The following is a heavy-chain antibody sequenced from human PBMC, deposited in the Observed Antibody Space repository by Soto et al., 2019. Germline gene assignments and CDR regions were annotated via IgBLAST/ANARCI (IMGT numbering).Heavy chain of an antibody. CDR3: ARDLSWGSNWYYYMDV. D-gene: IGHD7-27*01. J-gene: IGHJ6*03. Sequence: EVQLVESGGGLVQPGGSLRLSCATSGFILSDCAMNWVRQAPGKGLEWVSYISSSSSVIDYADSVKGRFTVSRDNARNSLYLQMNSLRVEDTAVHYCARDLSWGSNWYYYMDVWGKGTTVTVSS. CDR1: GFILSDCA. CDR2: ISSSSSVI. V-gene: IGHV3-48*01.